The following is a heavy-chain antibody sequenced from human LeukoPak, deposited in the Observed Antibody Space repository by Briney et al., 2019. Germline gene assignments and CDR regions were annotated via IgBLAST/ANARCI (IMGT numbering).Heavy chain of an antibody. V-gene: IGHV3-33*01. Sequence: GGSLRLSCAASGFTFSSYGMHWVRQAPGKGLEWVAVIWYDGSNKYYADSVKGRFTISRDNAKNTLYLQMKSLRVEDTAVYYCARGWELNAFDIWGQGTMVTVSS. CDR2: IWYDGSNK. J-gene: IGHJ3*02. CDR1: GFTFSSYG. CDR3: ARGWELNAFDI. D-gene: IGHD1-26*01.